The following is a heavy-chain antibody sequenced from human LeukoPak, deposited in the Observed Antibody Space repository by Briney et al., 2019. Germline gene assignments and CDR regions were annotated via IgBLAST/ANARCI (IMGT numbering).Heavy chain of an antibody. CDR2: IYYSGST. J-gene: IGHJ6*02. D-gene: IGHD2-2*01. Sequence: PPQTLSLTCTVSGGSISSGGYYWSWIRQHPGKGLEWIGYIYYSGSTYYNPSLKSRVTISVDTSKNQFSLKLSSVTAADTAVYYCARVSLAHCSSTSCYYDYYYGMDVWGQGTTVTVSS. CDR3: ARVSLAHCSSTSCYYDYYYGMDV. CDR1: GGSISSGGYY. V-gene: IGHV4-31*03.